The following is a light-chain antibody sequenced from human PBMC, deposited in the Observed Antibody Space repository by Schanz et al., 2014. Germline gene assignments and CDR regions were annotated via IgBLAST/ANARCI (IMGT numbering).Light chain of an antibody. CDR2: GAS. V-gene: IGKV3-20*01. J-gene: IGKJ1*01. CDR1: QSVNYN. Sequence: EIVMTQSPATLSVSPGERATLSCRASQSVNYNLAWYQQKPGQAPRLLIYGASSRATGIPDRFSGSGSGTDFTLTISRLEPEDFAVYYCQQYHSSPRTFGQGTKVEIK. CDR3: QQYHSSPRT.